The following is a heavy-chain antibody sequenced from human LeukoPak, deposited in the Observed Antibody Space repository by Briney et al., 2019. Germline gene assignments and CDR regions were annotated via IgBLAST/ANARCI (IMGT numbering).Heavy chain of an antibody. Sequence: GASVKVSCKASGYTLTGYNMHWVRQAPGQGLEWMGWINPNSGETNFAQKFQGRVIMTRDTSISTAYMELSRLRSDDTAVYYCARDGPEWPGHLDYWGQGTLVTVSS. J-gene: IGHJ4*02. CDR2: INPNSGET. CDR3: ARDGPEWPGHLDY. V-gene: IGHV1-2*02. CDR1: GYTLTGYN. D-gene: IGHD3-3*01.